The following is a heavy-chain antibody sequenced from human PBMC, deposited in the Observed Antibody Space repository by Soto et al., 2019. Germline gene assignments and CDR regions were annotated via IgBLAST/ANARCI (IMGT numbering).Heavy chain of an antibody. CDR1: GGSISSYY. CDR2: IYYSGST. D-gene: IGHD2-2*01. CDR3: ARGNAYCSSTSCYAGMWYYYYYGMDV. Sequence: SETLSLTCTVSGGSISSYYWSWIRQPPGKGLEWIGYIYYSGSTNYNPSLKSRVTISVDTSKNQFSLKLSSVTAADTAVYYCARGNAYCSSTSCYAGMWYYYYYGMDVWGQGTTVTVSS. J-gene: IGHJ6*02. V-gene: IGHV4-59*01.